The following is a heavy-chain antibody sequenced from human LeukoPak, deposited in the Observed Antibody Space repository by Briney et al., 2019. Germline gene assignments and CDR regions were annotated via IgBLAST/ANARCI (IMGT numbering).Heavy chain of an antibody. CDR3: ARDQYRWELS. CDR1: GGSISRGDYY. V-gene: IGHV4-30-4*08. D-gene: IGHD1-26*01. Sequence: SQTLSLTCTVSGGSISRGDYYWSWIRQPPGKGLEWVGYIYYSGSTYYNPSLKSRVTISVDTSKTQFSLKLSSVTAADTAVYYCARDQYRWELSWGQGTLVTVSS. CDR2: IYYSGST. J-gene: IGHJ5*02.